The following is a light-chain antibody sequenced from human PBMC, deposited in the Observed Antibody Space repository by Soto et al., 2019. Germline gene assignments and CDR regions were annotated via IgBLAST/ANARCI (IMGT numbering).Light chain of an antibody. V-gene: IGKV3-20*01. CDR3: QQYGSSPIT. CDR2: GAT. Sequence: EIVLTQSPGTLSFSPGERATLSCRASQSVSSSYLTWYQQKPGQAPRLLIYGATSKATGIPDRFSGSGFGTDFTLTISRLEPEDFAVYYCQQYGSSPITFGQGTRLEIK. J-gene: IGKJ5*01. CDR1: QSVSSSY.